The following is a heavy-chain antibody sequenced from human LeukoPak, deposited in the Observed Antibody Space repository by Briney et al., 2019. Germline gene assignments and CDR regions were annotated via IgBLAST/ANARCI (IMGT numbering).Heavy chain of an antibody. CDR1: GGTFSSYA. CDR3: ARGVAAVAGRP. Sequence: GASVKVSCKASGGTFSSYATSWVRQAPGQGLEWMGGIIPIFGTANYAQKFQGRVTITADKSTSTAYMELSSLRSEDTAVYYCARGVAAVAGRPWGQGTLVTVSS. V-gene: IGHV1-69*06. J-gene: IGHJ5*02. CDR2: IIPIFGTA. D-gene: IGHD6-19*01.